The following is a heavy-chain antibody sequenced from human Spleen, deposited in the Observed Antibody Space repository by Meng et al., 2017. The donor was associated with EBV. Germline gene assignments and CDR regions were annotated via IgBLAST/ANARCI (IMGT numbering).Heavy chain of an antibody. V-gene: IGHV4-61*01. D-gene: IGHD3-16*01. CDR1: GDSVSSRTYY. J-gene: IGHJ4*02. CDR3: AREGGRRVDY. Sequence: QVALQEAGPGLVKPSDTLSLTCTVSGDSVSSRTYYWSWIRQPPGKGLEWIGEINHSGSTNYNPSLKSRVTISVDTSKNQFSLKLSSVTAADTAVYYCAREGGRRVDYWGQGTLVTVSS. CDR2: INHSGST.